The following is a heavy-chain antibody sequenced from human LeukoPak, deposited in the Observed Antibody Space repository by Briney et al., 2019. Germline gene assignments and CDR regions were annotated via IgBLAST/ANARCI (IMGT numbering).Heavy chain of an antibody. CDR2: IYYSGST. D-gene: IGHD3-9*01. J-gene: IGHJ5*02. V-gene: IGHV4-39*07. CDR3: ARFMSYLLTGSTNNNWFDP. CDR1: GGSISSSSYY. Sequence: SETLSLTCTVSGGSISSSSYYWGWIRQPPGKGLEWIGSIYYSGSTYYNPSLKSRVTISVDTSKNQFSLKLSSVTAADTAMYYCARFMSYLLTGSTNNNWFDPWGQGTLVTVSS.